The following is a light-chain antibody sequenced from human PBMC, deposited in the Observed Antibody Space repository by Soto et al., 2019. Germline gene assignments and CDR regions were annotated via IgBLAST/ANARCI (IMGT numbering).Light chain of an antibody. CDR2: DAS. CDR3: QQYNTLPT. J-gene: IGKJ1*01. V-gene: IGKV1-5*01. Sequence: DIQMTQSPSTLSASVGDRVTITCRASQSVNSWLAWYQQKPGKAPKLLMFDASSLESGVPSRFSGSRSGTEFTLTITSLQPDDFATYYCQQYNTLPTFGQGTKV. CDR1: QSVNSW.